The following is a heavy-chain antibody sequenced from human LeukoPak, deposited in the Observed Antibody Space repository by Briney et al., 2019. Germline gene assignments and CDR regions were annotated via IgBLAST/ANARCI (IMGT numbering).Heavy chain of an antibody. CDR2: IYYSGST. Sequence: SETLSLTCTVSGGSISSSSYYWGWIRQPPGKGLEWIGSIYYSGSTYYNPSLKSRVTISVDTSKNQFSLKLSSVTAPDTAVYYCARRRCSGGYSPKYYFDYWGQGTLVTVSS. J-gene: IGHJ4*02. D-gene: IGHD1-26*01. V-gene: IGHV4-39*01. CDR1: GGSISSSSYY. CDR3: ARRRCSGGYSPKYYFDY.